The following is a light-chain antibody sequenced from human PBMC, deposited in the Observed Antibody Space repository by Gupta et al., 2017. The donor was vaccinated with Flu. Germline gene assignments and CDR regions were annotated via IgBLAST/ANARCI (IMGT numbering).Light chain of an antibody. CDR1: NIGLKT. Sequence: SYVLTQPPSVPLAPGKTARISCGGNNIGLKTVHWYQQKPGQAPGLVVYDDADRPSGIPERFSGSNSGDTATLTISRVESGDEADYYCQVWDSRIEHPGVFGGGTRMTV. CDR3: QVWDSRIEHPGV. J-gene: IGLJ3*02. V-gene: IGLV3-21*03. CDR2: DDA.